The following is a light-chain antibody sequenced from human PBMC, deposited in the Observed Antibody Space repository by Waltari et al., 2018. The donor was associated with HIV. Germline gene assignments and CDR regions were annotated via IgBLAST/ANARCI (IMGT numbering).Light chain of an antibody. CDR3: MQALETPRT. V-gene: IGKV2-28*01. Sequence: DVVMTQSPLSLPVTPGAPASISCRSSRSLLHSDGYNYLDWYLQKPGQSPQLLIYLGSNRASGVPDMISGSGSGTEFTLKISRVGAEDVGLYYCMQALETPRTFGQGTKLEIK. CDR2: LGS. CDR1: RSLLHSDGYNY. J-gene: IGKJ2*02.